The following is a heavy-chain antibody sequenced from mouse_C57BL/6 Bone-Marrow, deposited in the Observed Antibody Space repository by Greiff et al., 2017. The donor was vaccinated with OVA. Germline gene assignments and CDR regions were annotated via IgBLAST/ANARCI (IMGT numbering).Heavy chain of an antibody. D-gene: IGHD1-1*01. Sequence: PVASVKISCKVSGYTFTDHTIHWMKQRPEQGLEWIGYIYPRDGSTKYNEKFKGKATLTADKSSSTAYMQLNSLTSEDAAVYFCARKKNTTVPFYWYFDVWGTGTTVTVSS. CDR1: GYTFTDHT. J-gene: IGHJ1*03. CDR2: IYPRDGST. CDR3: ARKKNTTVPFYWYFDV. V-gene: IGHV1-78*01.